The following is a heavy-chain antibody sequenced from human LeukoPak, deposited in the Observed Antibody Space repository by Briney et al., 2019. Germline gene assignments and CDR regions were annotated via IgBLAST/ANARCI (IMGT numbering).Heavy chain of an antibody. CDR2: IYYSGST. CDR1: GGSISGYY. V-gene: IGHV4-59*01. CDR3: ARVGPRDCSSTSCYGSDDAFDI. Sequence: SETLSLTCSVSGGSISGYYWSWIRQPPGKGLEWIGYIYYSGSTNYNPSLKSRVTISVDTSKNQFSLKLSSVTAADTAVYYCARVGPRDCSSTSCYGSDDAFDIWGQGTMVTVSS. J-gene: IGHJ3*02. D-gene: IGHD2-2*01.